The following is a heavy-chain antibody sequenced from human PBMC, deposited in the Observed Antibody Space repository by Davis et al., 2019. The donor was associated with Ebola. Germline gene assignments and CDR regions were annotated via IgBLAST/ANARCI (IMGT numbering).Heavy chain of an antibody. D-gene: IGHD3-22*01. Sequence: SSVKVSCKASGYTFPSYGISWVRQAPGQGLEWMGRIIPIIGIANYAQKFQGRVTITADKSTSTAYMELSSLRSEDTAVYYCAREGSRNYYDSSGPLGDYYYYGMDVWGQGTTVTVSS. J-gene: IGHJ6*02. CDR3: AREGSRNYYDSSGPLGDYYYYGMDV. CDR2: IIPIIGIA. V-gene: IGHV1-69*04. CDR1: GYTFPSYG.